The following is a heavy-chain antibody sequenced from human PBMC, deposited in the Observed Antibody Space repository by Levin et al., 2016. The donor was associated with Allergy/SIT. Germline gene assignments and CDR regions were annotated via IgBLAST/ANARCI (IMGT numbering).Heavy chain of an antibody. V-gene: IGHV1-18*04. Sequence: ASVKVSCKASGYTFSSYGITWVRQAPGQGLEWMGWISANNVNTNYAQNVQDRVTMTTDTSTNTAYLELRRLRSDDTAVYYCARDTGYSGHGYFYYYMDVWGEGTTVTVSS. CDR3: ARDTGYSGHGYFYYYMDV. D-gene: IGHD5-12*01. CDR1: GYTFSSYG. J-gene: IGHJ6*03. CDR2: ISANNVNT.